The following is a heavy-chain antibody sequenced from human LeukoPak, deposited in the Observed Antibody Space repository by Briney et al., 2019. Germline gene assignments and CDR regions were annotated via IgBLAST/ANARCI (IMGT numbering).Heavy chain of an antibody. Sequence: PGGSLRLSCAASGFTFSSYAMSWVRQAPGKGLEWVSAISGSGGSTYYADSVKGRFTISRDNSKNTLYLQMNSLRAEDTAVYYCAKDLSLLWFGEIESGGFDIWGQGTMVTVSS. CDR1: GFTFSSYA. D-gene: IGHD3-10*01. CDR3: AKDLSLLWFGEIESGGFDI. J-gene: IGHJ3*02. CDR2: ISGSGGST. V-gene: IGHV3-23*01.